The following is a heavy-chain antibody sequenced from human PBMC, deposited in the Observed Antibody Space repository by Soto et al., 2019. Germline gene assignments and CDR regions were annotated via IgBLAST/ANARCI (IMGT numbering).Heavy chain of an antibody. J-gene: IGHJ4*02. Sequence: GGSLRLSCAASGFTVSSNYMSWVRQAPGKGLEWVASISFEGSKKFYADSVKGRFTISRDNSRNTLYLQMNSLRTEDTAVYYCAKDHVVDGRVYGSSELFFWGQGTQVTVSS. D-gene: IGHD3-10*01. CDR2: ISFEGSKK. CDR1: GFTVSSNY. V-gene: IGHV3-30*18. CDR3: AKDHVVDGRVYGSSELFF.